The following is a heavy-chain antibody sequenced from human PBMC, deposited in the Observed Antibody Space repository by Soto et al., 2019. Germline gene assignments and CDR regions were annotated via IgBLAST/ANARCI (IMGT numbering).Heavy chain of an antibody. D-gene: IGHD2-8*01. CDR2: LVGSGGDK. Sequence: EVQLLESGGGLVQPGGSLRLSCAASGFSFSAYAMNWVRQAPGKGLQWVSGLVGSGGDKNYADSVRGRFTVSRDNSKNTLCLQMNSLRDEDTAVYYCAKDLIAGNGLWEPFDMWGRGTTVTVSS. CDR1: GFSFSAYA. V-gene: IGHV3-23*01. J-gene: IGHJ3*02. CDR3: AKDLIAGNGLWEPFDM.